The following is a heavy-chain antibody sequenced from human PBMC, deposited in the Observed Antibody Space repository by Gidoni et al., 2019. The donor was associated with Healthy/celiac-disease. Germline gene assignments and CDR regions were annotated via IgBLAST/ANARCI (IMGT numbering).Heavy chain of an antibody. V-gene: IGHV3-74*01. Sequence: EVQLVESGGGLVQPGGSLRLSCAASGFTFSSYWMHWVRQDPGKGLVWVSRINSDGSSTSYADAVKRRFTISRDNAKNTLYLKMNSLRAEDTAVYYCASLAIVVVPAAREYYYYGMDVWGQGTTVTVSS. D-gene: IGHD2-2*03. J-gene: IGHJ6*02. CDR2: INSDGSST. CDR3: ASLAIVVVPAAREYYYYGMDV. CDR1: GFTFSSYW.